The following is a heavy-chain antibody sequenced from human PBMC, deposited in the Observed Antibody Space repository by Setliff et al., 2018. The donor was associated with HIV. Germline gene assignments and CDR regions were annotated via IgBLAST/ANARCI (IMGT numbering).Heavy chain of an antibody. V-gene: IGHV3-21*01. CDR1: GVTFDYYA. D-gene: IGHD1-26*01. CDR2: ISSSSTYM. CDR3: ARDFGSWLYGGSHWGFDH. J-gene: IGHJ4*02. Sequence: GGSLRLSCAAPGVTFDYYAMAWVRQSPGKGLEWVSSISSSSTYMFYADSVRGRFTISRDNAKNSLYLQMNSLRVEDTAVYYCARDFGSWLYGGSHWGFDHWGQGTLVTVSS.